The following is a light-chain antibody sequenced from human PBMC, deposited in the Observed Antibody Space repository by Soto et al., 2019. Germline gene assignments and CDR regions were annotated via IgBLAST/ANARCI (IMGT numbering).Light chain of an antibody. Sequence: SYELTQPRSVSVAPGQTARITCGGNNIEIKSVHWYQQKPGQDPVLVVYDDGDRTTGIPERFSGSKSGNTATLTTSRVEAGDEADYYCQVWDTTNPVIFGGGTKLTVL. J-gene: IGLJ2*01. CDR3: QVWDTTNPVI. CDR2: DDG. CDR1: NIEIKS. V-gene: IGLV3-21*02.